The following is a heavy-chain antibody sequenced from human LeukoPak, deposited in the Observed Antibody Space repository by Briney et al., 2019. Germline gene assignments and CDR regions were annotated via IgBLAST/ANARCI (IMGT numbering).Heavy chain of an antibody. J-gene: IGHJ6*03. CDR3: ARGGEAGRPYYHYYYYMDV. D-gene: IGHD3-10*01. Sequence: ASVKVSCKASGYTFTSYDINWVRQATGQGLEWMGWMNPNSGNTGYAQKFQGRVTITRNTSISTAYMELSSLRSEDTAVYYCARGGEAGRPYYHYYYYMDVWGKGTTVTVSS. CDR2: MNPNSGNT. V-gene: IGHV1-8*03. CDR1: GYTFTSYD.